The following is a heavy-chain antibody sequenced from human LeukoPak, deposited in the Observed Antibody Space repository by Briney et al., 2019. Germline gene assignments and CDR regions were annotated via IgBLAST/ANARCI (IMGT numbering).Heavy chain of an antibody. J-gene: IGHJ6*02. CDR1: GYTFNGYW. Sequence: GESLKISCKGSGYTFNGYWIGWVRQKPGKGLEWMGIIYPGDSDTRYSPSFQGQVTISADKSISTAYLQWSSLKASDTAMYYCARQSPGWNDKMDVWGQGTTVTVSS. D-gene: IGHD1-1*01. CDR3: ARQSPGWNDKMDV. CDR2: IYPGDSDT. V-gene: IGHV5-51*01.